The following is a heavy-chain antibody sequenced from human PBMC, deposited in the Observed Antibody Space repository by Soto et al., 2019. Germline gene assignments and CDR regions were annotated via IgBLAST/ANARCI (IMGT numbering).Heavy chain of an antibody. CDR3: ARGGLWVSEWPNFVY. Sequence: QVQLQESGPGLVKPSETLSLTCTVSGGSISSYYWSWIRQPPGKGLEWIGYIYYSGSTNYNPSLKRRVTISVDTSKSQFALKLSSVTGADTAVYYCARGGLWVSEWPNFVYWGQGTLVTVSS. CDR1: GGSISSYY. D-gene: IGHD3-10*01. J-gene: IGHJ4*02. CDR2: IYYSGST. V-gene: IGHV4-59*01.